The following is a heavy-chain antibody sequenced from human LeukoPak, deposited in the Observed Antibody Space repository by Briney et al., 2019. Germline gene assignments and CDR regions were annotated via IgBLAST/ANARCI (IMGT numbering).Heavy chain of an antibody. CDR1: GFTFSSYG. V-gene: IGHV3-30*18. J-gene: IGHJ4*02. CDR3: AKDLDSSGHSY. D-gene: IGHD3-22*01. CDR2: ISYDGSNK. Sequence: GGSLRLSCAASGFTFSSYGMHWVRQAPGKGLEWVAVISYDGSNKYYADSVKGRFTISRDNSKNTLYLQMNSLRAEDTAVYYCAKDLDSSGHSYWGQGTLVTVSS.